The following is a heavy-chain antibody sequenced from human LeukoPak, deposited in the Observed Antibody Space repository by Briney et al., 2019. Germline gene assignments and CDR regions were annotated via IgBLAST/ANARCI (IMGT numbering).Heavy chain of an antibody. CDR1: GFTVSSNY. CDR2: IYSGGST. J-gene: IGHJ4*02. Sequence: PGGSLRLSCAASGFTVSSNYMSWVRQAPGKGLEWVSVIYSGGSTYYADPVRGRFTISRDNSKNTLYLQMNSLRAEDTAVYYCARYQLTGYFDYWGQGTLVTVSS. D-gene: IGHD7-27*01. CDR3: ARYQLTGYFDY. V-gene: IGHV3-53*01.